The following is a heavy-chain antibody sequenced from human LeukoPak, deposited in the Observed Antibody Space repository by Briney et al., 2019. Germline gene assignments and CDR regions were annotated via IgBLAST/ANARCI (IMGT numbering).Heavy chain of an antibody. V-gene: IGHV1-69*05. CDR3: ARDLGISGTYDNYCFDH. Sequence: ASVKVSCKTSGGTFSRYAISWVRQAPGQGLEWMGRFIPIFGTANYALKFQGRVSITTDGSTSTAYMELSSLRSDDTAVYYCARDLGISGTYDNYCFDHWGQGTLVTVSS. CDR1: GGTFSRYA. J-gene: IGHJ4*02. D-gene: IGHD1-20*01. CDR2: FIPIFGTA.